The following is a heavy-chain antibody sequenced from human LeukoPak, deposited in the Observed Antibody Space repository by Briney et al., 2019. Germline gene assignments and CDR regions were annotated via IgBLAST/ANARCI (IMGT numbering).Heavy chain of an antibody. CDR3: ARRTTYRSGNSCYFDYFDP. Sequence: PSETLSLTCTVSGGSISSSTYYWGWIRQPPGKGLEWIGSIYYSGRTYYNPSLKSRVTISVDTSKNHFSLKLRSVTAADTAVYYCARRTTYRSGNSCYFDYFDPWGQGTLVTVSS. CDR1: GGSISSSTYY. V-gene: IGHV4-39*02. J-gene: IGHJ5*02. CDR2: IYYSGRT. D-gene: IGHD2-15*01.